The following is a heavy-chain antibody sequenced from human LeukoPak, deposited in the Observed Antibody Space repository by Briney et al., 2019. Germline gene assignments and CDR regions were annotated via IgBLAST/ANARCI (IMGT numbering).Heavy chain of an antibody. D-gene: IGHD2-15*01. J-gene: IGHJ4*02. CDR2: ISYDGSNK. Sequence: GGSLRLSCAASGFSFSNYGMHWVRQAPGKGLEWVAVISYDGSNKYYADSVKGRFAISRDNSKNTLYLQMNSLRAEDTAVYYCVARSCGSCQVRSGGWGQGTLVTVSS. CDR1: GFSFSNYG. V-gene: IGHV3-30*03. CDR3: VARSCGSCQVRSGG.